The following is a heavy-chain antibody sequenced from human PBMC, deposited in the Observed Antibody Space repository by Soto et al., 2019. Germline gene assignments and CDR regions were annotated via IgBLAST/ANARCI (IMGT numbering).Heavy chain of an antibody. J-gene: IGHJ3*02. D-gene: IGHD3-3*01. Sequence: QVQLVESGGGLVKPGGSLRLSCAASGFTFSDYYMSWIRQAPGKGLEWVSYISSSGSTIYYADSVKGRFTSSRDNAKNSLYLQMNSLRAEDTAVYYCASTALRFLEWLLIDAFDIWGQGTMVTVSS. CDR1: GFTFSDYY. CDR3: ASTALRFLEWLLIDAFDI. CDR2: ISSSGSTI. V-gene: IGHV3-11*01.